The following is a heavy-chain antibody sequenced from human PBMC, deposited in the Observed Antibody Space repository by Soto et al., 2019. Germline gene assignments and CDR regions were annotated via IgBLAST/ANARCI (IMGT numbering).Heavy chain of an antibody. CDR1: GFTFDDYA. CDR3: AKLYCSSTSCHKTDYYYMDV. CDR2: ISWNSGSI. D-gene: IGHD2-2*02. J-gene: IGHJ6*03. Sequence: GGSLRLSCAASGFTFDDYAMHWVRQAPGKGLEWVSGISWNSGSIGYADSVKGRFTISRDNAKNSLYLQMNSLRAEDTALYYCAKLYCSSTSCHKTDYYYMDVWGKGTTVTVSS. V-gene: IGHV3-9*01.